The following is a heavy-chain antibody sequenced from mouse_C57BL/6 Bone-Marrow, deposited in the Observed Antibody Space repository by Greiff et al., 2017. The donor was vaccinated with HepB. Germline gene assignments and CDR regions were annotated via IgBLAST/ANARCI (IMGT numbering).Heavy chain of an antibody. J-gene: IGHJ4*01. CDR2: INPSTGGT. D-gene: IGHD2-3*01. Sequence: VQLQQSGPELVKPGASVKISCKASGYSFTGYYMNWVKQSPEKSLEWIGEINPSTGGTTYNQKFKAKATLTVDKSSSTAYMQLKSLTSEDSAVYYCARGGWYHAMDYWGQGTSVTVSS. CDR1: GYSFTGYY. V-gene: IGHV1-42*01. CDR3: ARGGWYHAMDY.